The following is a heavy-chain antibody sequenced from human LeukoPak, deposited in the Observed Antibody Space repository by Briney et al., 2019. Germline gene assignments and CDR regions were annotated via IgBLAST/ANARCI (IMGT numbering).Heavy chain of an antibody. V-gene: IGHV3-23*01. CDR3: AKGRASYGYSY. Sequence: LSGGSLRLSCAASGIPSSSSATTWVRQSPGKGLEWVSSLSDGNGKTYYADSVKGRFTISRDNSKNTLYLQMNSLRVEDTAVYYCAKGRASYGYSYWGHGVLVTVSS. CDR2: LSDGNGKT. D-gene: IGHD5-24*01. CDR1: GIPSSSSA. J-gene: IGHJ4*01.